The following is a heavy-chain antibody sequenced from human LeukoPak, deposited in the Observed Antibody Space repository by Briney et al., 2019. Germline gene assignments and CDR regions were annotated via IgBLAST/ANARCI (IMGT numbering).Heavy chain of an antibody. CDR1: GFTFSSYS. CDR2: ISSSSSYI. Sequence: TGGSLRLSCAASGFTFSSYSMTWVRQAPGKGLEWVSSISSSSSYIYYADSVKGRFTISRDNAKNSLYLQMNSLRAEDTAVYYCARDGHDYGGNSDAFDIWGQGTMVTVSS. D-gene: IGHD4-23*01. CDR3: ARDGHDYGGNSDAFDI. J-gene: IGHJ3*02. V-gene: IGHV3-21*01.